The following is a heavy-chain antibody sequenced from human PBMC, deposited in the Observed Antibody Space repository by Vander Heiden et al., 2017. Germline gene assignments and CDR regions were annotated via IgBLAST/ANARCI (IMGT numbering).Heavy chain of an antibody. CDR3: AKDPAAAGAYFDY. V-gene: IGHV3-23*01. Sequence: EVQLLESGGGLVQPGGSRRLSCAASGFTFSSYAMSWVRQAPGKGLEWVSAISGSGGSTYYADSVKSRFTISRDNSKNTLYLQMNSLRAEDTAVYYCAKDPAAAGAYFDYWGQGTLVTVSS. CDR1: GFTFSSYA. D-gene: IGHD6-13*01. J-gene: IGHJ4*02. CDR2: ISGSGGST.